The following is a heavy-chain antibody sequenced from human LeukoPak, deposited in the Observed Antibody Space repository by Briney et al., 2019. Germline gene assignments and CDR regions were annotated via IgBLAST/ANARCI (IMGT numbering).Heavy chain of an antibody. D-gene: IGHD3-16*02. Sequence: GGSLRLSCAASGFTFSSYAMHWVRQAPGKGLEYVSAISSNGGSTYSANSVKGRFTISRDNSKNTLYLQMGSLRAEDMAVYYCARSEDYDYVWGSYRYIFDYWGQGTLVTVSS. CDR1: GFTFSSYA. CDR3: ARSEDYDYVWGSYRYIFDY. J-gene: IGHJ4*02. CDR2: ISSNGGST. V-gene: IGHV3-64*01.